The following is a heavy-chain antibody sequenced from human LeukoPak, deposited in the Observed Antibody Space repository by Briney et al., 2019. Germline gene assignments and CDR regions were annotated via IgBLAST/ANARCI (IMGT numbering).Heavy chain of an antibody. CDR3: ATYGSGSGTFFDS. D-gene: IGHD3-10*01. CDR1: GYMFNTYY. V-gene: IGHV3-11*04. Sequence: GGSLRLSCTASGYMFNTYYMSWIRQSPEKGLEWLSYISHTGSTIYYADSVKGRFTISRDNAKNSLYLQMNSLRAEDTALYYCATYGSGSGTFFDSWGQGTLVTVSS. J-gene: IGHJ4*01. CDR2: ISHTGSTI.